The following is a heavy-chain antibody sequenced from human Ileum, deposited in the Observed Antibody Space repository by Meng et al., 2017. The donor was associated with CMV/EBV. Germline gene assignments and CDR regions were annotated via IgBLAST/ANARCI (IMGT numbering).Heavy chain of an antibody. J-gene: IGHJ4*02. Sequence: QVYLVQAGSELKKPGASVKVSCKTSGYTFTTNKRLWVRQAPGQGPEWMGWIDTNTGHPTYAQAFTGRFVFSLDTSVNTAYLQITSLKAEDTAVYYCARDGLSGRYFDYWGQGTLVTVYS. V-gene: IGHV7-4-1*02. CDR2: IDTNTGHP. CDR1: GYTFTTNK. CDR3: ARDGLSGRYFDY. D-gene: IGHD1-26*01.